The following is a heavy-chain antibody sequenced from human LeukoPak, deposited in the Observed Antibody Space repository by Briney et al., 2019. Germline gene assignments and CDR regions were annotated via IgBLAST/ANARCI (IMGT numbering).Heavy chain of an antibody. Sequence: TTSETLSLTCAVYGGSFSGYYWSWIRQPPGKGLEWIGEINHSGSTNYNPSLKSRVTISVDTSKNQFSPKLSSVTAADTAVYYCARVPYYYDSSGYYYADYWGQGTLVTVSS. CDR3: ARVPYYYDSSGYYYADY. CDR2: INHSGST. D-gene: IGHD3-22*01. J-gene: IGHJ4*02. V-gene: IGHV4-34*01. CDR1: GGSFSGYY.